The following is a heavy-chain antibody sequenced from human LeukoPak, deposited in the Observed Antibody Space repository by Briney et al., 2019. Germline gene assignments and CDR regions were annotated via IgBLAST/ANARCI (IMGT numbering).Heavy chain of an antibody. Sequence: ASVKVSCKASGYTFTSYDINWVRQATGQGLEWMGCMNPNSGNTGYAQKFQGKVTMTRNTSISTAYMELSSLRSEDTAVYYCARGPFHIVVVPAHGMDVWGQGTTVTVSS. CDR3: ARGPFHIVVVPAHGMDV. J-gene: IGHJ6*02. D-gene: IGHD2-2*01. CDR1: GYTFTSYD. CDR2: MNPNSGNT. V-gene: IGHV1-8*01.